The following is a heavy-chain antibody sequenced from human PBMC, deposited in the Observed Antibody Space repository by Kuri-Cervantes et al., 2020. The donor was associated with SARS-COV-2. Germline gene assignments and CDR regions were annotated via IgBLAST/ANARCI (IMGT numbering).Heavy chain of an antibody. D-gene: IGHD3-10*01. CDR1: GYTFTGYY. Sequence: ASVKVSCKASGYTFTGYYMYWVRQAPGQGLEWMGWINPNSGGTNYAQKFQGWVTMTRDTSSTGYMALSRLRSDDTAVYYCARGMVRGLIQSYYYGMDVWGQGTTVTVSS. CDR3: ARGMVRGLIQSYYYGMDV. CDR2: INPNSGGT. V-gene: IGHV1-2*04. J-gene: IGHJ6*02.